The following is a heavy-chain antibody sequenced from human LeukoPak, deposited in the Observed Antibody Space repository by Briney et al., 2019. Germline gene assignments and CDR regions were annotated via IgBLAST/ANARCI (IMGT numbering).Heavy chain of an antibody. Sequence: ASVKVSCKASGYTFTGYYMHWVRQAPGQGLEWMGWINPNSGGTNYAQKFQGRVTMTRDTSISTAYMELSRLRSDDTAVYYCARARSYYSSSWETNWFDPWGQGTLVTVSS. D-gene: IGHD6-13*01. V-gene: IGHV1-2*02. CDR3: ARARSYYSSSWETNWFDP. J-gene: IGHJ5*02. CDR1: GYTFTGYY. CDR2: INPNSGGT.